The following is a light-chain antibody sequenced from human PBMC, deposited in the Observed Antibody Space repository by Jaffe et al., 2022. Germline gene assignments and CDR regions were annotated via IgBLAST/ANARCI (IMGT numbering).Light chain of an antibody. CDR2: GAS. CDR1: QSIRSY. CDR3: QQSSSALMYT. Sequence: DIQMTQSPSSLSASVGDRVTITCRASQSIRSYLNWYQQKPGKAPKLLIYGASSLLSGVPSRFSGSGSGTDFTLTISSLQPEDFATYYCQQSSSALMYTFGQGTKLEIK. V-gene: IGKV1-39*01. J-gene: IGKJ2*01.